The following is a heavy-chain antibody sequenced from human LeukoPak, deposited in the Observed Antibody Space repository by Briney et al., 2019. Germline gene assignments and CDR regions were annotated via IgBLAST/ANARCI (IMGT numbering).Heavy chain of an antibody. V-gene: IGHV1-3*01. D-gene: IGHD2-2*01. CDR3: AREMFGTSRPSDY. CDR1: GYTFSSYA. J-gene: IGHJ4*02. CDR2: INVGSGNT. Sequence: ASVIVSCKASGYTFSSYAIHWVSQAPGQRLEWMGWINVGSGNTKYSQKFQGRLTIARDSSASIAYMELSSLRSEDTAVYYCAREMFGTSRPSDYWGQGTLVTVSS.